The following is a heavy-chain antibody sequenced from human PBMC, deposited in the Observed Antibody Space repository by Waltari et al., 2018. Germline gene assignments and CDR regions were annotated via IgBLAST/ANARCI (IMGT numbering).Heavy chain of an antibody. CDR2: LSGSASLK. Sequence: EVQLLESGGDLVQPGGSLRLSCIASGFSFSNYDMNWVRQAPGKGLGWGSRLSGSASLKDYADSVKGRFTISRENSKNTLCLQMNSLRADDTAVYYCAKDLTGWGAFDIWGQGTMVTVSS. V-gene: IGHV3-23*01. CDR3: AKDLTGWGAFDI. CDR1: GFSFSNYD. D-gene: IGHD1-20*01. J-gene: IGHJ3*02.